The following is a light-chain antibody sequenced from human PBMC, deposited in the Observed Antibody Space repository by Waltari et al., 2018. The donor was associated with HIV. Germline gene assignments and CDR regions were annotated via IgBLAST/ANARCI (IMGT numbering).Light chain of an antibody. CDR3: QQYSFFPVT. Sequence: DIQMTQSPSTLSASIGVRVSIPCRASQNVGDWLAWYQQKPGKAPSLLISKTSTLQIGVPTNFSGSRSGTHFTLTITGLGRDDFATYYCQQYSFFPVTFGQGTK. V-gene: IGKV1-5*03. J-gene: IGKJ2*01. CDR2: KTS. CDR1: QNVGDW.